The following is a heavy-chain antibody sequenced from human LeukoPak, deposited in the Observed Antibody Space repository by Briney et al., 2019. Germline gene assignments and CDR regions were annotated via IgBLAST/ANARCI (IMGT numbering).Heavy chain of an antibody. CDR2: ISDSGIT. Sequence: SETLSLTCTVSGDSVSSGYWTWIRHLPGKGLEWIGYISDSGITDYNPSLKSRLTISVDTSNNKFSLNLHSVTAADTAVYYCAGRGHRYSRDWGQGILVTVSS. D-gene: IGHD2-15*01. V-gene: IGHV4-4*09. J-gene: IGHJ1*01. CDR1: GDSVSSGY. CDR3: AGRGHRYSRD.